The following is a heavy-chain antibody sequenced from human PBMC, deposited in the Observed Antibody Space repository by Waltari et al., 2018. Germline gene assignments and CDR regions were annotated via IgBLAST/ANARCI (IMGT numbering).Heavy chain of an antibody. J-gene: IGHJ6*02. D-gene: IGHD1-20*01. CDR3: ARDSQYNWNYGGMDV. CDR2: IIPIPGIA. V-gene: IGHV1-69*09. Sequence: QVQLVQSGAEVKKPGSSVKVSCKASGGTFSSYAISWVRQAPGQGLEWMGRIIPIPGIANYAPKCQGRVTITADKSTSTAYMELSSLRSEDTAVYYCARDSQYNWNYGGMDVWGQGTTVTVSS. CDR1: GGTFSSYA.